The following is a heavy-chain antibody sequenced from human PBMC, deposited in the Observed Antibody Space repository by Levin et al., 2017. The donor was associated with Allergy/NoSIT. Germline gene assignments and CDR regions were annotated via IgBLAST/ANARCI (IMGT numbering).Heavy chain of an antibody. D-gene: IGHD1-1*01. V-gene: IGHV3-53*01. CDR2: IYSGGST. CDR1: GFTVSSNY. J-gene: IGHJ3*02. Sequence: GGSLRLSCAASGFTVSSNYMSWVRQAPGKGLEWVSVIYSGGSTYYADSVKGRFTISRDNSKNTLYLQMNSLRAEDTAVYYCARESSYSRNDAFDAFDIWGQGTMVTVSS. CDR3: ARESSYSRNDAFDAFDI.